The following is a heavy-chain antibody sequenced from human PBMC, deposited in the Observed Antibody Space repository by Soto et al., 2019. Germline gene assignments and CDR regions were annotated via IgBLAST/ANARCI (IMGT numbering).Heavy chain of an antibody. CDR3: AKDGEGMATNFDY. CDR2: LSYDGNNK. V-gene: IGHV3-30*18. D-gene: IGHD5-12*01. J-gene: IGHJ4*02. CDR1: GFTFSAYG. Sequence: GGSLRLSCAASGFTFSAYGMHWVRQAPGKGLEWVAVLSYDGNNKNYADSMKGRFTISRDNSKNTLYLQMNSLRPEDTAVYYCAKDGEGMATNFDYWGQGPLVTVYS.